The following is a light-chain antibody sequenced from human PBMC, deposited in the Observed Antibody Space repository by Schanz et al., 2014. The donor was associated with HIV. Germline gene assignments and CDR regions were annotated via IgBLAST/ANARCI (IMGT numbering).Light chain of an antibody. V-gene: IGLV2-14*02. J-gene: IGLJ2*01. CDR1: TRDVGNYNL. Sequence: QSALTQPASVSGSPGQSITISCTGTTRDVGNYNLVSWYQQHPGKAPKLMIYEGSKRPSGVPDRFSGSKSDNTASLTVSGLQTEDEADYYCSSYTSSSTVVFGGGTKLTVL. CDR3: SSYTSSSTVV. CDR2: EGS.